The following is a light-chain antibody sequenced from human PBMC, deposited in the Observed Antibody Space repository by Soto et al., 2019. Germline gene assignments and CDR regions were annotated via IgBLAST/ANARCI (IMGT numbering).Light chain of an antibody. CDR2: GAS. Sequence: EIVLTQSPVTLSLSPGERATLSCRASQSVSSSYLAWYQQIPGQAPRLLIYGASSRATGIPDRFSGSGSGTDFTLTIRRMETEDFAVYYCQQYGSSPWTFGQGTKVDIK. CDR3: QQYGSSPWT. V-gene: IGKV3-20*01. CDR1: QSVSSSY. J-gene: IGKJ1*01.